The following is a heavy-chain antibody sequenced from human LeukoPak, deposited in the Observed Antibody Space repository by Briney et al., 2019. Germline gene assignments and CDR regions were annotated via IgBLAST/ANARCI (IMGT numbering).Heavy chain of an antibody. J-gene: IGHJ5*02. CDR3: ARSLTSRITIFGGVSGNWFDP. D-gene: IGHD3-3*01. Sequence: SETLSLTCTVSGGSISSYYWSWIRQPPGKGLEWIGYIYYSGSTNYIPSLKSRVTISVDTSTNQFSLKLSSVTAADTAVYYCARSLTSRITIFGGVSGNWFDPWGQGTLVTVSS. CDR2: IYYSGST. CDR1: GGSISSYY. V-gene: IGHV4-59*01.